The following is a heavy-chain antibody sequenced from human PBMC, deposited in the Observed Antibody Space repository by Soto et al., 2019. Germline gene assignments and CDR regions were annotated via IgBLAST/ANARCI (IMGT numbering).Heavy chain of an antibody. J-gene: IGHJ4*02. Sequence: LRLSCAASGFTFSSYAMSWVRQAPGKGLEWVSAISGSGGSTYYADSVKGRFTISRDNSKNTLYLQMNSLRAEDTAVYYCAKADYDFWSGYYSFDYWGQGTLVTVSS. CDR2: ISGSGGST. V-gene: IGHV3-23*01. D-gene: IGHD3-3*01. CDR1: GFTFSSYA. CDR3: AKADYDFWSGYYSFDY.